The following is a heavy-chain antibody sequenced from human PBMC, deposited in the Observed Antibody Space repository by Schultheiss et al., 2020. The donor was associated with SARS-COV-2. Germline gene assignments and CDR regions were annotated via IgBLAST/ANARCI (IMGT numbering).Heavy chain of an antibody. J-gene: IGHJ3*02. V-gene: IGHV6-1*01. CDR3: ASRHSDTDAFHI. CDR1: GDSVSSDSAA. D-gene: IGHD3-10*01. CDR2: TYYRSKWYT. Sequence: SQTLSLTCAISGDSVSSDSAAWNWIRQSPSRGLEWLGRTYYRSKWYTDYAVSVKSRITVNPDTFKDQFSVNLDSVTPKDTAVYYCASRHSDTDAFHIWGQGAMVTVSS.